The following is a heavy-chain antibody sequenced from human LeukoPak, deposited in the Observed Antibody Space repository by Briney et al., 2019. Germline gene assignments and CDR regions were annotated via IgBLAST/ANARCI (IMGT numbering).Heavy chain of an antibody. Sequence: SETLSLTCTVSGGSISSSSYYWGWIRQPPGKGLEWIGSIYHSGSTYYNPSLKSRVTISVDTSKNQFSLKLSSVTAADTAVYYCAVRIAVKNFDYWGQGTLVTVSS. CDR1: GGSISSSSYY. V-gene: IGHV4-39*07. D-gene: IGHD6-19*01. CDR3: AVRIAVKNFDY. J-gene: IGHJ4*02. CDR2: IYHSGST.